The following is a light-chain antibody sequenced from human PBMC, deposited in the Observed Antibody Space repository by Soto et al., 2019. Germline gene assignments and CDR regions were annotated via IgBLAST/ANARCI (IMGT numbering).Light chain of an antibody. CDR3: QQYRDYPLT. CDR2: AAS. CDR1: QDIRTD. J-gene: IGKJ4*01. Sequence: DIQMTQSPSSLSASVGDRVTITCRASQDIRTDLVWFQQRPGKAPKSLIYAASSVQSGVPSKFSGSASGTDFTLTINTLQPEDFATFYCQQYRDYPLTFAGGTPVAIK. V-gene: IGKV1-16*02.